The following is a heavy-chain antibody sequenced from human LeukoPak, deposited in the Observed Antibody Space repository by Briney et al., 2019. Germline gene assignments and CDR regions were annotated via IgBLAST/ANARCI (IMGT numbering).Heavy chain of an antibody. CDR2: IWYDGSNK. Sequence: PGGSLRLSCAASGFTFSSYGMHWARQAPGKGLEWVAVIWYDGSNKYYADSVKGRFTISRDNSKNTLYLQMNSLRAEDTAVYYCARDKYSSGWNYDHYGMDVWGQGTTVTVSS. J-gene: IGHJ6*02. CDR3: ARDKYSSGWNYDHYGMDV. V-gene: IGHV3-33*01. CDR1: GFTFSSYG. D-gene: IGHD6-19*01.